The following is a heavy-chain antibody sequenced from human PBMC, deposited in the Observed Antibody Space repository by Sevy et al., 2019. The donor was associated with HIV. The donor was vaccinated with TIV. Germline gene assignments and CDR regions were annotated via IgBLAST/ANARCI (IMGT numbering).Heavy chain of an antibody. V-gene: IGHV3-23*01. CDR3: AKETWGLFDP. Sequence: GGSLRLSCAASGFTFSGYAMSWVRQAPGKGLEWVSLITGSGSKTYYADSVKGRFTISRDNSKNTVNLQMNGLRVEDTAIYYCAKETWGLFDPWGQGILVTVSS. D-gene: IGHD7-27*01. CDR2: ITGSGSKT. J-gene: IGHJ5*02. CDR1: GFTFSGYA.